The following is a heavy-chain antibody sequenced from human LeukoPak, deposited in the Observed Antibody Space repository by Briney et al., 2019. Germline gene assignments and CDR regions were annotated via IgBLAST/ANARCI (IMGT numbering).Heavy chain of an antibody. CDR2: IYYSGST. D-gene: IGHD5-18*01. Sequence: PSETLSLTYTVSGGSISSYYWSWIRQPPGKGLEWIGYIYYSGSTNYNPSLKSRVTISVDTSKNQFSLKLSSVTAADTAVYYCAREEPRGYSYGYHFDYWGQGTLVTVSS. CDR3: AREEPRGYSYGYHFDY. V-gene: IGHV4-59*01. CDR1: GGSISSYY. J-gene: IGHJ4*02.